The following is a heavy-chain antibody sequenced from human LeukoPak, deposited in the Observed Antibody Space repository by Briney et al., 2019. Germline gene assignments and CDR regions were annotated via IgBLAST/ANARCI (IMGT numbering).Heavy chain of an antibody. CDR2: IHYSGTT. J-gene: IGHJ4*02. V-gene: IGHV4-59*08. Sequence: PSETLSLTCTVSGGSISTYYWSWIRQPPGEGLEWIGYIHYSGTTNYNPSLKSRVTISLDTSKNQFSLILSSVTAADTAVYYCARTGGYSGHATHWGQGTLVTVSS. CDR3: ARTGGYSGHATH. CDR1: GGSISTYY. D-gene: IGHD5-12*01.